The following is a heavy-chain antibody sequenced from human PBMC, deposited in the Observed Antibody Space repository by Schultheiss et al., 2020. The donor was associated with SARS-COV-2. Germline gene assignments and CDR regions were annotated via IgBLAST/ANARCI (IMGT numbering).Heavy chain of an antibody. CDR3: ASGAGLDDY. V-gene: IGHV3-30*03. J-gene: IGHJ4*02. CDR1: GFTFSSYG. D-gene: IGHD1-26*01. CDR2: ISYDGSNK. Sequence: GGSLRLSCAASGFTFSSYGMHWVRQAPGKGLEWVAVISYDGSNKYYADSVKGRFTISRDNSKNTLYLQMNSLRAEDTAVYYCASGAGLDDYWGQGTLVTVSS.